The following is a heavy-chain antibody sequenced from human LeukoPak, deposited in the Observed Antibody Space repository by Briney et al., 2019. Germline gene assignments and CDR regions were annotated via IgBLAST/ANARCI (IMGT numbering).Heavy chain of an antibody. Sequence: SGTLSLTCTVSGGAISSYYWSWIRQPPGKGLEWIGYIYYSGSTNYNPSLKSRVTISVDTSKNQFSLKLSSVTAANTAVYYCARGHYYGSGFLYYFDYWGQGTLVTVSS. CDR3: ARGHYYGSGFLYYFDY. J-gene: IGHJ4*02. CDR2: IYYSGST. D-gene: IGHD3-10*01. V-gene: IGHV4-59*01. CDR1: GGAISSYY.